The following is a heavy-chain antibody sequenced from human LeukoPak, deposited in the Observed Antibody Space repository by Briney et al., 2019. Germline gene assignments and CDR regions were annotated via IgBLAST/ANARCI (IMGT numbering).Heavy chain of an antibody. CDR2: IKQDGSEV. J-gene: IGHJ4*02. Sequence: PGGSLRLSCVGSGFTFSSLWMSWVRQIPGKGLEWVANIKQDGSEVYYVDSVKGRFTISRDNAKNSLYLQMNSLRVEDTAVYYCACQPSDIRYYGVFDFWGQGSLVTVSS. CDR1: GFTFSSLW. D-gene: IGHD3-10*01. V-gene: IGHV3-7*01. CDR3: ACQPSDIRYYGVFDF.